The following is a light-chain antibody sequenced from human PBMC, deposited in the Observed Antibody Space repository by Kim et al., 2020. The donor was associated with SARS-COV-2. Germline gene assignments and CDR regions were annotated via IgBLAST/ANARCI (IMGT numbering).Light chain of an antibody. CDR3: QAWDSSSDHPVV. CDR1: NSGSKS. CDR2: YDS. V-gene: IGLV3-21*04. J-gene: IGLJ2*01. Sequence: PGKTARITCGGNNSGSKSVHWYKQKPGQAPVLVIYYDSDRPSGIPERFSGSNSGNTATLTISRVEAGDEADYYCQAWDSSSDHPVVFGGGTQLTVL.